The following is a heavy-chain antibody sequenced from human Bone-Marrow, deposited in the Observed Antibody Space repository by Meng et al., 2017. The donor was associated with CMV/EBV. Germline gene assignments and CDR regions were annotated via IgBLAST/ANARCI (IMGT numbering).Heavy chain of an antibody. CDR1: GFTFGDYI. Sequence: GESLKISCTASGFTFGDYIMSWVRQAPGKGLEWVGFIRSKAYGGTTEYAASVKGRFTISRDDSKGIAYLQMNSLKTEDTAVYYCRAVNDIDAFYIWGQRTMVTVSS. V-gene: IGHV3-49*04. CDR3: RAVNDIDAFYI. D-gene: IGHD3-22*01. J-gene: IGHJ3*02. CDR2: IRSKAYGGTT.